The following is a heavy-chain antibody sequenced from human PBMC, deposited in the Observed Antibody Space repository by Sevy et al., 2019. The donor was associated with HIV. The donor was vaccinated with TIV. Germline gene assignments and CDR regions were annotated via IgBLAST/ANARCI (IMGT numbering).Heavy chain of an antibody. D-gene: IGHD1-26*01. CDR3: AQWLAATALFHS. V-gene: IGHV4-39*02. CDR2: IYNSEQT. CDR1: GGSVTSADNS. J-gene: IGHJ4*02. Sequence: SETLSLTCTVSGGSVTSADNSWGWFRQPPGKGLEWIGCIYNSEQTYYNPSLKSRVTISVDASQNLFSLNLTTGTAADTAVYYCAQWLAATALFHSWGQGTLVTVSS.